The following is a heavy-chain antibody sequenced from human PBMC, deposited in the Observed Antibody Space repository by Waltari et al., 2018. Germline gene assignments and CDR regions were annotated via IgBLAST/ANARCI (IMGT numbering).Heavy chain of an antibody. CDR1: GFTFGDYS. CDR2: IRRNIYGGTT. J-gene: IGHJ4*02. V-gene: IGHV3-49*04. D-gene: IGHD5-18*01. CDR3: ARDDSPGDS. Sequence: EVQLVESGGGLVQPGRSLRLSCTASGFTFGDYSRSWVRQAPGKGLEWVGFIRRNIYGGTTEYAASVKGRFSISRDDSKSIAYLQMNSLKAEDTALYYCARDDSPGDSWGQGTPVTVSS.